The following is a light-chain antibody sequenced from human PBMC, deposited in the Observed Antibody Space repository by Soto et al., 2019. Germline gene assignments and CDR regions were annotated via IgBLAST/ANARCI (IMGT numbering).Light chain of an antibody. J-gene: IGKJ3*01. V-gene: IGKV3-15*01. CDR2: GAS. Sequence: EIVMTQSPATLSVSPGERATLSCRASQSVSSNLVWYQQKPGQAPGLLIYGASTRATGIPARFSGSGSGTECPLTISSLQSEDFAVYSCQQYNNWPSFGPGTKVDIK. CDR1: QSVSSN. CDR3: QQYNNWPS.